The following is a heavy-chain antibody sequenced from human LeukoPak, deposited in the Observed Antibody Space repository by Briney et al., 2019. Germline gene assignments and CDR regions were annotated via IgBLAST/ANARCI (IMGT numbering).Heavy chain of an antibody. V-gene: IGHV4-34*01. D-gene: IGHD3-3*01. Sequence: SETLSLTCAVYGGSFSGYYWSWIRQPPGKGLEWIGEINHSGSTNYNPSLKSRVTISVDTSKNQFSLKLSSVTAADTAVYYCARGRYTYYDFWSGPKYYYYGMDVWGHGTTVTVSS. J-gene: IGHJ6*02. CDR3: ARGRYTYYDFWSGPKYYYYGMDV. CDR2: INHSGST. CDR1: GGSFSGYY.